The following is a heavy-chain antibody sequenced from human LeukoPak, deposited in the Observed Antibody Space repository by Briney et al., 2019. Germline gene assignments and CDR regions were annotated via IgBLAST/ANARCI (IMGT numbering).Heavy chain of an antibody. Sequence: SETLSLTCTVSGGSISSYYWSWIRQPPGKGLEWIGSIYYSGSTNYNPSLKSRVTISVDTSKNQFSLKLSSVTAADTAVYYCARALSIAVAGTNYWGQGTLVTVSS. CDR3: ARALSIAVAGTNY. V-gene: IGHV4-59*12. J-gene: IGHJ4*02. D-gene: IGHD6-19*01. CDR1: GGSISSYY. CDR2: IYYSGST.